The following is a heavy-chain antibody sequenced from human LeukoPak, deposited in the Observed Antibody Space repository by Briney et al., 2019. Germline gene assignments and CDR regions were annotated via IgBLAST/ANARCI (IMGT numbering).Heavy chain of an antibody. D-gene: IGHD6-19*01. J-gene: IGHJ4*02. CDR3: ASGPHLSYSSGWDNDY. CDR1: GGTFSSYA. Sequence: SVKVSCEASGGTFSSYAISWVRQAPGQGLEWMGGIIPIFGTANYAQKFQGRVTITADESTSTAYMELSSLRSEDTAVYYCASGPHLSYSSGWDNDYWGQGTLVTVSS. V-gene: IGHV1-69*13. CDR2: IIPIFGTA.